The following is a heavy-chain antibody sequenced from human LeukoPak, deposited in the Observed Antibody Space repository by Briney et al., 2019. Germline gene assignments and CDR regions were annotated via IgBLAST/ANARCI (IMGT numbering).Heavy chain of an antibody. Sequence: GGSLRLSCAASGFTFSSYWMHSGRQPLGKGLVWVSRINPDGTTTNYADSVKGRFTISRDNAKNTLYLQMNSLTVEDTALYYCVRIATVTTPDYWGQGTLVTVS. CDR1: GFTFSSYW. CDR3: VRIATVTTPDY. D-gene: IGHD4-17*01. CDR2: INPDGTTT. J-gene: IGHJ4*02. V-gene: IGHV3-74*01.